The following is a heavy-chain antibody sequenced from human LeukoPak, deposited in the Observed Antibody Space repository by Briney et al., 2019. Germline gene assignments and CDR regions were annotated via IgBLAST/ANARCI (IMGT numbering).Heavy chain of an antibody. J-gene: IGHJ3*02. Sequence: ASVKVSCKASGGTFSSYAISWVRQAPGQGLEWMGGIIPIFGTANYAQKFQGRVTITTDESTSTAYMELSSLRSEDTAVYYCARDRREYSSSSAYAFDIWGQGTMSPSLQ. D-gene: IGHD6-6*01. CDR2: IIPIFGTA. V-gene: IGHV1-69*05. CDR3: ARDRREYSSSSAYAFDI. CDR1: GGTFSSYA.